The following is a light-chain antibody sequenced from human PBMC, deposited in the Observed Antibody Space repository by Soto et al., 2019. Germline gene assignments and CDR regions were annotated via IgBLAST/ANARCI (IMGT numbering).Light chain of an antibody. Sequence: EIEMTQNKSSLSASVGDRVTITCRASQSISSWLAWYQKKPGKAPKLLIYDASSLESGVPSRFSGRGSGTEFTLTISSLQPDDFATYYCQQYNSYWTFGQGTKVDI. J-gene: IGKJ1*01. V-gene: IGKV1-5*01. CDR2: DAS. CDR3: QQYNSYWT. CDR1: QSISSW.